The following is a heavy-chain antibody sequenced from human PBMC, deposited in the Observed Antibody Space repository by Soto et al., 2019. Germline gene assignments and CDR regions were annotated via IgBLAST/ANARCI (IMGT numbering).Heavy chain of an antibody. CDR3: ARDQLYYNDISGRPLNAFDV. Sequence: PSGGSLRLSCAASGFTFRNYGMNWVRQAPGKGLEWVSYIGIGSSTKYYADSVKGRFTISRDNAKNSLYLQMNSLRAEDTAVYYCARDQLYYNDISGRPLNAFDVWGQGTMVTVS. CDR2: IGIGSSTK. V-gene: IGHV3-48*01. CDR1: GFTFRNYG. D-gene: IGHD3-22*01. J-gene: IGHJ3*01.